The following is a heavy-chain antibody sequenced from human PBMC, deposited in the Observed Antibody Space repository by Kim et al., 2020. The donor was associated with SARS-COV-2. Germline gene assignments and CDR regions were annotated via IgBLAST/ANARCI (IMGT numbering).Heavy chain of an antibody. CDR1: GGSISSSSYY. Sequence: SETLSLTCTVSGGSISSSSYYWGWIRQPPGKGLEWIGSIYYSGSTYYNPSLKSRVTISVDTSKNQFSLKLSSVTAADTAVYYCARDRGASHECPFGCWG. J-gene: IGHJ1*01. CDR2: IYYSGST. V-gene: IGHV4-39*07. D-gene: IGHD3-16*01. CDR3: ARDRGASHECPFGC.